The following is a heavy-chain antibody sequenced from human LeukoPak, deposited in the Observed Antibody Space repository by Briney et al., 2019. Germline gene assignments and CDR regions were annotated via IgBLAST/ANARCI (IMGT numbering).Heavy chain of an antibody. CDR2: IYYSGST. J-gene: IGHJ6*03. Sequence: PSETLSLTCTVSGGSISSYYWSWIRQPPGKGLEWIGYIYYSGSTNYNPSLKSRVTISVDTSKNQLSLKLSSVTAADTAVYYCARALRGSSHFYYYYYMDVWGKGTTVTVSS. V-gene: IGHV4-59*01. D-gene: IGHD6-6*01. CDR3: ARALRGSSHFYYYYYMDV. CDR1: GGSISSYY.